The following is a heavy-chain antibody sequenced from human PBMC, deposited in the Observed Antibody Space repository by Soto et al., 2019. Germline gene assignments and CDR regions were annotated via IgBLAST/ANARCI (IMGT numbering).Heavy chain of an antibody. Sequence: SETLSLTCTVSGGSISSGGYYWSWIRQHPGKGLEWIGYIYYSGSTYYNPSLKSRVTISVDTSKNQFSLKLSSVTAADTAVYYCAREDSSSWHYYFDYWGQGTLVTVSS. CDR3: AREDSSSWHYYFDY. V-gene: IGHV4-31*03. D-gene: IGHD6-13*01. CDR1: GGSISSGGYY. CDR2: IYYSGST. J-gene: IGHJ4*02.